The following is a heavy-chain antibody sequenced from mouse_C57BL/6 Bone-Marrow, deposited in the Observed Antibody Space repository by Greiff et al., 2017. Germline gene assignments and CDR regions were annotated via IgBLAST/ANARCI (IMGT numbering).Heavy chain of an antibody. V-gene: IGHV1-62-2*01. D-gene: IGHD2-3*01. CDR2: FYPGSGSI. Sequence: QVQLQQSGAELVQPGASVKLSCTASGYTFTEYTIHWVKQRSGQGLEWIGWFYPGSGSIKYNEKFKDKATVTAYKSSSPVYMELSRLTSQDSAVYFCAKHGYDDYPAGFAYWGRGTLVTVTA. CDR1: GYTFTEYT. J-gene: IGHJ3*01. CDR3: AKHGYDDYPAGFAY.